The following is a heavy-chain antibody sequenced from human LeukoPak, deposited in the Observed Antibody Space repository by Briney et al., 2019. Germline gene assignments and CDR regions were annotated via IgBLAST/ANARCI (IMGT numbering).Heavy chain of an antibody. CDR3: ATGGTESIAVAGTPSWYFDL. D-gene: IGHD6-19*01. J-gene: IGHJ2*01. CDR2: ISSSGST. V-gene: IGHV4-61*02. CDR1: GDSISSGDYY. Sequence: PSETLSLTCTVSGDSISSGDYYWSWIRQPAGKGLEWIGRISSSGSTNYNPSLKSRVTISVDTSKNQFSLKLSSVTAADTAVYYCATGGTESIAVAGTPSWYFDLWGRGTLVTVSS.